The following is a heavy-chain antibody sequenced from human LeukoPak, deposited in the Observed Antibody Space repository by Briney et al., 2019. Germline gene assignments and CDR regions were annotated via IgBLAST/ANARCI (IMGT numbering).Heavy chain of an antibody. J-gene: IGHJ3*02. D-gene: IGHD3-22*01. Sequence: GGSLRHSCAASGFTFSSYWMSWVRQAPGKGLEWVANIKQDGSEKYYVDSVKGRFTISRDNAKNSLYLQMNSLRAEDTAVYYCARDPLYYYDSSGYYYGGAFDIWGQGTMVTVSS. CDR1: GFTFSSYW. CDR2: IKQDGSEK. V-gene: IGHV3-7*01. CDR3: ARDPLYYYDSSGYYYGGAFDI.